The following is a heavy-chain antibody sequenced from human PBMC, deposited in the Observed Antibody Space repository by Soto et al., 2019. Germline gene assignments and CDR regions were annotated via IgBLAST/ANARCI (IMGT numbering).Heavy chain of an antibody. CDR3: ARVVYYYDSSGYYFGGDY. D-gene: IGHD3-22*01. CDR1: GGTFSSYA. V-gene: IGHV1-69*01. CDR2: IIPIFGTA. Sequence: QVQLVQSGAEVKKPGSSVKVSCKASGGTFSSYAISWVRQAPGQGLEWMGGIIPIFGTANYAQKFQGRVTITADESTSTAYMELSSLRSEDTVVYYCARVVYYYDSSGYYFGGDYWGQGTLVTVSS. J-gene: IGHJ4*02.